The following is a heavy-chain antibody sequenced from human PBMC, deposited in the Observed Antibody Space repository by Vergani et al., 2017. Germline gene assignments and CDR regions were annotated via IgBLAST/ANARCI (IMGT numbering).Heavy chain of an antibody. CDR3: ANSYCSSLSCYAFYGMEV. J-gene: IGHJ6*02. CDR1: GFSFSTYG. V-gene: IGHV3-30*02. Sequence: QVQLVESGGGVVQPGGSLRLSCEASGFSFSTYGMHWVRQAPGRGLEWVAFLRYDGSNEYYGDDVKGRFIISRDNSKNMLSLEMHSLRPEDTAVYYCANSYCSSLSCYAFYGMEVWGQGTTVTVSS. CDR2: LRYDGSNE. D-gene: IGHD2-2*01.